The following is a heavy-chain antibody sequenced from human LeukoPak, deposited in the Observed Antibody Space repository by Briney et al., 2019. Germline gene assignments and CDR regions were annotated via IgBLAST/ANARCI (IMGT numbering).Heavy chain of an antibody. D-gene: IGHD1-14*01. CDR2: ISGSGGST. J-gene: IGHJ4*02. CDR3: AKPFHPITAIDY. CDR1: GFTFSNYG. V-gene: IGHV3-23*01. Sequence: GGTLRLSCAASGFTFSNYGMSWVRRAPGKGLEWVSSISGSGGSTYYADSVKGRFTISRDNSKNTLYLQMDSLRAEDTAVYYCAKPFHPITAIDYWGQGTLVTVSS.